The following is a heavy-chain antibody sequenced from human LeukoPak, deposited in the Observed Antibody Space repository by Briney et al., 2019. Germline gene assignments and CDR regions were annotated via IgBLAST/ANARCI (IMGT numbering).Heavy chain of an antibody. CDR1: GGTFSSYA. V-gene: IGHV1-69*05. D-gene: IGHD6-6*01. Sequence: SVKVSCKASGGTFSSYAISWVRQAPGQGLEWMGGIIPIFGTANYAQKFQARVTITTDESTRTAYMELSSLRSEDTAVYYCARVGGAARSYFDYWGQGTLVTVSS. CDR2: IIPIFGTA. CDR3: ARVGGAARSYFDY. J-gene: IGHJ4*02.